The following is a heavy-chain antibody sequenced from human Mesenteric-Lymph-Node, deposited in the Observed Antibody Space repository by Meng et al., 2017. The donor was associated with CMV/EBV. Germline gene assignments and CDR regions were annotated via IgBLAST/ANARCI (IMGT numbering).Heavy chain of an antibody. CDR2: ISYIGTT. CDR1: GGSISSGISY. Sequence: LRLSCTVSGGSISSGISYWSWIRPHPGKGLEWIGNISYIGTTSYNPSLKSRVTISLDTSKNQFSLNLRSVTAADTAVYYCARDKDVTGTWGGMDVWGQGTTVTVSS. CDR3: ARDKDVTGTWGGMDV. J-gene: IGHJ6*02. V-gene: IGHV4-31*03. D-gene: IGHD1-1*01.